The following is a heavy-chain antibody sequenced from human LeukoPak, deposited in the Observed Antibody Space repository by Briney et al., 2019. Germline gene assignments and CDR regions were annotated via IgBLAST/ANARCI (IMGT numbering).Heavy chain of an antibody. J-gene: IGHJ6*02. Sequence: GASVKVSCKASGYTFTSYGISWVRQAPRQGLEWMGWISAYNGNTNYAQKLQGRVTMATDTSTSTAYMELRSLRSDDTAVYYCARDFEYSSSYYYYYGMDVWGQGTTVTVSS. V-gene: IGHV1-18*01. CDR3: ARDFEYSSSYYYYYGMDV. CDR1: GYTFTSYG. D-gene: IGHD6-6*01. CDR2: ISAYNGNT.